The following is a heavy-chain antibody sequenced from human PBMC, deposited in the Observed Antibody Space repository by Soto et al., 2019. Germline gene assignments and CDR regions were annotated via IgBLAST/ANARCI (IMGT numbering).Heavy chain of an antibody. J-gene: IGHJ5*02. Sequence: GESLKISCKGSGYSFTNYWITWVRQMPGKGLEWMGRIGPSDSYTNYSPSFQGHVSISADKSISTAYLQWSSLKASDTAMYYCARHGLAGGSAWYAGWFDPWGQGTLVTVSS. D-gene: IGHD6-19*01. CDR3: ARHGLAGGSAWYAGWFDP. CDR2: IGPSDSYT. V-gene: IGHV5-10-1*01. CDR1: GYSFTNYW.